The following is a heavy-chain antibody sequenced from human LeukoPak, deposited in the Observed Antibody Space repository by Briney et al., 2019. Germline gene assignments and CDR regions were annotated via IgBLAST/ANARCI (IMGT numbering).Heavy chain of an antibody. D-gene: IGHD3-22*01. J-gene: IGHJ4*02. Sequence: SQTLSLTCTVSGGSISSGTYYWTWIRQPAGKGLEWIGRIYTTGSTNYNPSLKGRVTMSTDTSKNQFSLKLSSVTAADTAVYYCARVTTGGYYNCWGQGTLVTVSS. V-gene: IGHV4-61*02. CDR2: IYTTGST. CDR1: GGSISSGTYY. CDR3: ARVTTGGYYNC.